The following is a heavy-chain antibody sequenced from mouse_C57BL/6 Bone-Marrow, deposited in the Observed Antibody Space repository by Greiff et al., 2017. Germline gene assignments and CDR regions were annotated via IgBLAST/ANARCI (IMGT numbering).Heavy chain of an antibody. CDR2: ISSGGSYT. Sequence: EVKLMESGGDLVKPGGSLKLSCAASGFTFSSYGMSWVRQTPDKRLEWVATISSGGSYTYYPDSVKGRFTISRDNAKNTLYLQMSSLKSEDTAMYYCARDDWYFDVWGTGTTGTVSS. CDR3: ARDDWYFDV. J-gene: IGHJ1*03. V-gene: IGHV5-6*01. CDR1: GFTFSSYG.